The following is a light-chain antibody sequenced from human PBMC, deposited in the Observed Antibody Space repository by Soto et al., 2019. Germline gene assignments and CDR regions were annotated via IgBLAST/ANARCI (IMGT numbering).Light chain of an antibody. V-gene: IGKV3-15*01. CDR1: QSVSIN. CDR2: GAS. Sequence: EIVMTQSPATLSVSPGERATLSCRASQSVSINLAWYQQKPGQAPRLLIYGASTRATGIPARFSGSGSGTGFTLTISSLQSEDFAVYYCQQYNNWPRTVGQGTKVDIK. CDR3: QQYNNWPRT. J-gene: IGKJ1*01.